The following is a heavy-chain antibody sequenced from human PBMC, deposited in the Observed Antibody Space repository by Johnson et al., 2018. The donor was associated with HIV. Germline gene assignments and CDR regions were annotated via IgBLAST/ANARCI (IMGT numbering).Heavy chain of an antibody. V-gene: IGHV3-43*01. J-gene: IGHJ3*01. CDR1: GFTFDDYA. Sequence: EVQLMESGGGLVQPGRSLRLSCAASGFTFDDYAMHWVRQAPGKGLEWVSLINWDGGSTYYADSLKGRFTTSRDNSKNFLYLQMNSLRTEDTALYYCARDRGGRFREMDAFDFWGQGTMVTVSS. D-gene: IGHD3-10*01. CDR2: INWDGGST. CDR3: ARDRGGRFREMDAFDF.